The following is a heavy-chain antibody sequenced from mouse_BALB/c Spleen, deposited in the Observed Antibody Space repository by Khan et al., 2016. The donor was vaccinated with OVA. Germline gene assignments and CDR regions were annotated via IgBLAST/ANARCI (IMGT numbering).Heavy chain of an antibody. CDR1: GYTFTNYW. CDR2: IDPTTGYT. D-gene: IGHD1-1*01. Sequence: QVQLKESGAELAKPGASVKMSCKASGYTFTNYWMHWVKQRPGQGLEWIGYIDPTTGYTEYNQKFKDKATLTADKSSSTAYMQLSSLTSEDSAVYYCTIHVSSYTWFGYWGQGTLVTVSA. V-gene: IGHV1-7*01. CDR3: TIHVSSYTWFGY. J-gene: IGHJ3*01.